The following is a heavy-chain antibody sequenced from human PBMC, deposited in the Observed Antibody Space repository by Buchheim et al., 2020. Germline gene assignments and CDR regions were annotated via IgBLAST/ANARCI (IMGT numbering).Heavy chain of an antibody. CDR2: ISYDGSNK. CDR1: GFTFSSYA. J-gene: IGHJ4*02. CDR3: ASYEEDYYGSGSSFDY. Sequence: QVQLVESGGGVVQPGRSLRLSCAASGFTFSSYAMHWVRQAPGKGLEWVAVISYDGSNKYYADSVKGRFTISRDNSKNTLYLQMNSLRAEDTAVYYCASYEEDYYGSGSSFDYWGQGTL. V-gene: IGHV3-30-3*01. D-gene: IGHD3-10*01.